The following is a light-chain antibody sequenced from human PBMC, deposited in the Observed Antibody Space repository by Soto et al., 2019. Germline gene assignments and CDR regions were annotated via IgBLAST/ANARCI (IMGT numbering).Light chain of an antibody. CDR2: DDS. J-gene: IGLJ1*01. Sequence: SYELTQPPSVSVAPGQTARITCGGNKNGSKSVHWYQQKPSQAPVLCLYDDSDRPSGIPERFSGSNSGNTAALTISMVEAGDEGDYYCVVWDSSSDPGYVFGTGTKVPV. CDR3: VVWDSSSDPGYV. CDR1: KNGSKS. V-gene: IGLV3-21*02.